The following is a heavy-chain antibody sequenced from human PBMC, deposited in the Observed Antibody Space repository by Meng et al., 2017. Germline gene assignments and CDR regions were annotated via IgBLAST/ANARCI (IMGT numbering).Heavy chain of an antibody. CDR3: ARVRRWGFDWVPYFDY. CDR1: RGSFRGFY. J-gene: IGHJ4*02. CDR2: INHSGST. V-gene: IGHV4-34*01. D-gene: IGHD3-9*01. Sequence: VWPEQWVAGPVMPSEALSPTWAVCRGSFRGFYWSGIRQPPGNGLEWIGEINHSGSTNYDPSLKSRVTISVDTSKNQFSLKLSSVTAADTAVYYCARVRRWGFDWVPYFDYWGQGTLVTVSS.